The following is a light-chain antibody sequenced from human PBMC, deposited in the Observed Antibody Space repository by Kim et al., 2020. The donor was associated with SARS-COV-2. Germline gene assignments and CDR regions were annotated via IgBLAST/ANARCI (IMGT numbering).Light chain of an antibody. J-gene: IGKJ1*01. CDR1: RAIGNY. CDR2: AAS. V-gene: IGKV1-27*01. Sequence: ESVGDRGTITCRGTRAIGNYLAWYQQKPGKTPKLLIYAASTLQSGVPSRFIGSGSGTDFTLTISGLQPEDVAIYYCQKYNSAPWTFGQGAKVDIK. CDR3: QKYNSAPWT.